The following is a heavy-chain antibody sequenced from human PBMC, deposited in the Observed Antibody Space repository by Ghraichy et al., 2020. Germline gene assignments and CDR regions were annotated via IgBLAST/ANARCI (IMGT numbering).Heavy chain of an antibody. Sequence: ESLNISCTVSGGSISSYYWSWIRQPPGKGLEWIGYIYYSGSTNYNPSLKSRVTISVDTSKNQFSLKLSSVTAADTAVYYCARLEGGRGYCSGGSCYRHDYDDSYFDYWGQGTLVTVSS. CDR2: IYYSGST. CDR3: ARLEGGRGYCSGGSCYRHDYDDSYFDY. J-gene: IGHJ4*02. CDR1: GGSISSYY. D-gene: IGHD2-15*01. V-gene: IGHV4-59*01.